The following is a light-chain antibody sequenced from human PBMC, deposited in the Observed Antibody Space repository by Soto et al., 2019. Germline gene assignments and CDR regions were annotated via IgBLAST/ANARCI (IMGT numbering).Light chain of an antibody. CDR2: EVS. CDR3: ATWDDSLSAFYV. Sequence: QSALTQPPSASGSPGQSVTISCTGTSSDVGGYNYVSWYQQHPGKAPKLMIYEVSKRPSGVPDRFSGSKSGTSASLAISGLRSEDEADYYCATWDDSLSAFYVFGTGTKLTVL. V-gene: IGLV2-8*01. CDR1: SSDVGGYNY. J-gene: IGLJ1*01.